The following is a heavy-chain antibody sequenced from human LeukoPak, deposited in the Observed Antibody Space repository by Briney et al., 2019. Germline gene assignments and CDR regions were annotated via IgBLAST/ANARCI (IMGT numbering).Heavy chain of an antibody. J-gene: IGHJ4*02. CDR3: ARVAAAGFDC. CDR2: IDQDGSEI. CDR1: GFSFGGYW. V-gene: IGHV3-7*04. Sequence: GGSLRLSCVASGFSFGGYWMSWVREAPGKGLEWVANIDQDGSEIYYVDSVKGRFTISRDNAKNSLSLHMNSLRAEDTAVYYCARVAAAGFDCWGQGTLVTVSS. D-gene: IGHD6-13*01.